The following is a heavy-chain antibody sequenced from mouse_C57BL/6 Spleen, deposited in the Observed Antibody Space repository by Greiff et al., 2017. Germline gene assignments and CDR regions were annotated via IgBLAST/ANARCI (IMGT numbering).Heavy chain of an antibody. CDR1: GYTFTSYW. CDR3: ARGYYGSIYYFDY. D-gene: IGHD1-1*01. Sequence: LQQPGAELVMPGASVKLSCKASGYTFTSYWMHWVKQRPGQGLEWIGEIDPSDSYTNYNQKFKGKSTLTVDKSSSTAYMQLSSLTSEDSAVYYCARGYYGSIYYFDYWGQGTTLTVSS. CDR2: IDPSDSYT. V-gene: IGHV1-69*01. J-gene: IGHJ2*01.